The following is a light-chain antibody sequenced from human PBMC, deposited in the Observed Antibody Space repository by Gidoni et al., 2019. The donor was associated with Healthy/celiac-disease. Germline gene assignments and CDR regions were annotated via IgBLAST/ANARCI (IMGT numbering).Light chain of an antibody. CDR2: DAS. Sequence: EIVLTQSPATLSLSPGERATLSCRASQNLSSYLAWYQQKPGQAPRLLIYDASNRATGIPARFSGSRSWTNFTIPISSLEPEDFSVYYYQQRSNWPPRYTFGQGTKLEIK. V-gene: IGKV3-11*01. CDR3: QQRSNWPPRYT. J-gene: IGKJ2*01. CDR1: QNLSSY.